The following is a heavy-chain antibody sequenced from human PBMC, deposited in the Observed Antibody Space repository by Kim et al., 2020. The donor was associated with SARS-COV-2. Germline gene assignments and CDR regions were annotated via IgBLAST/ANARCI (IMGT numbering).Heavy chain of an antibody. V-gene: IGHV1-18*01. D-gene: IGHD3-10*01. CDR2: ISAYNGNK. CDR1: GYTFTSFG. J-gene: IGHJ4*02. Sequence: ASVKVSCKASGYTFTSFGISWVRQAPGQGLEWMGWISAYNGNKEYSQKVQGRVTMTTDTSPSSVYLELRSLRSDDTAVYYCTGDLGDHADHGVFFDYWGQGSLVTVSS. CDR3: TGDLGDHADHGVFFDY.